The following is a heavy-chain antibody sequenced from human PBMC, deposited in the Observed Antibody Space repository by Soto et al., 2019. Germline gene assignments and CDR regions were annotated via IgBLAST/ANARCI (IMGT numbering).Heavy chain of an antibody. CDR2: INWNGGST. Sequence: GGSLRLSCAASGFTFDDYGMSWVRQAPGKGLEWVSGINWNGGSTGYADSVKGRFTISRDNAKNSLYLQMNSLRAEDTALYHCARGPSWTYCSGGSCYSWFDPWGQGTLVTVSS. D-gene: IGHD2-15*01. J-gene: IGHJ5*02. CDR3: ARGPSWTYCSGGSCYSWFDP. V-gene: IGHV3-20*01. CDR1: GFTFDDYG.